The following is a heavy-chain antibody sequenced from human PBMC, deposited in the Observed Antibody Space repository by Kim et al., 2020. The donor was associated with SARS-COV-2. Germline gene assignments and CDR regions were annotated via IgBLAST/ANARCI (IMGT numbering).Heavy chain of an antibody. CDR3: ASQLGDSFHYYYYGMDV. J-gene: IGHJ6*02. CDR1: GFTFSSYS. Sequence: GGSLRLSCAASGFTFSSYSMNWVRQAPGKGLEWVSYIISSISTIYYADSVKGRFTISRDNAKNSLYLQMNSLRDEDTAVYYCASQLGDSFHYYYYGMDVWGQGTTVTVSS. V-gene: IGHV3-48*02. D-gene: IGHD5-18*01. CDR2: IISSISTI.